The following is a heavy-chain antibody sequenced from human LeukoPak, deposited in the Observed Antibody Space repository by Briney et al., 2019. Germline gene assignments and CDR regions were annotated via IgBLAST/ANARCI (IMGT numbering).Heavy chain of an antibody. CDR3: AKDTAAAGNWFDP. CDR1: GFTFSSYG. J-gene: IGHJ5*02. D-gene: IGHD6-13*01. CDR2: ISYDGSNK. V-gene: IGHV3-30*18. Sequence: PGRSLRLSCAASGFTFSSYGMHWVRQAPGKGLEWVAVISYDGSNKYYADSVKGRFTIPRDNSKNTLYLQMNSLRAEDTAVYYCAKDTAAAGNWFDPWGQGTLVTVSS.